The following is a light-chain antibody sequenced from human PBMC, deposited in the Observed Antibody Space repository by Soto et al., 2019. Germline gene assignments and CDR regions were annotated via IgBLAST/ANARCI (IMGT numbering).Light chain of an antibody. J-gene: IGKJ1*01. CDR1: QSISSW. CDR2: KAS. Sequence: DIQRTQSPSTMSASVGDRVTFTCRASQSISSWLAWYQQKPGKAPKLLIYKASSLESGVPSRFSGSGSGTEFTITISSLQPDDFATYYCQQYNSYWTFGQGTKVEIK. CDR3: QQYNSYWT. V-gene: IGKV1-5*03.